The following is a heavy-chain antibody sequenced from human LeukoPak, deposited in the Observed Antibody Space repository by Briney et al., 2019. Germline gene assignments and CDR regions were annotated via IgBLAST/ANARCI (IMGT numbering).Heavy chain of an antibody. V-gene: IGHV3-30*02. D-gene: IGHD1-26*01. Sequence: GGSLRLSCAVSGFTFSSYALSWVRQAPGKGLEWVAFIRKDGSNQFYADSVKGRFTISRDNSKDTVYLQMNSLRPEDTALYHCAKDITESGSYDFDYWGQGILVTVSS. CDR3: AKDITESGSYDFDY. CDR2: IRKDGSNQ. J-gene: IGHJ4*02. CDR1: GFTFSSYA.